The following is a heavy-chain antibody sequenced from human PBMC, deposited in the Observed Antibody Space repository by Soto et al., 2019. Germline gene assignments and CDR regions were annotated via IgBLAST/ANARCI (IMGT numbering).Heavy chain of an antibody. CDR1: GFLVNSAY. J-gene: IGHJ4*02. V-gene: IGHV3-53*01. D-gene: IGHD5-18*01. Sequence: EVQLVESGGGLIPPGGSLRLSCAASGFLVNSAYMTWVRQAPGKGLEWLSMINSDGSTLYAESVKGRFTISRDNSMNRLELQMNSLRAEDTAMYYCARSGYSFAWGYWGQGTLVIVTS. CDR2: INSDGST. CDR3: ARSGYSFAWGY.